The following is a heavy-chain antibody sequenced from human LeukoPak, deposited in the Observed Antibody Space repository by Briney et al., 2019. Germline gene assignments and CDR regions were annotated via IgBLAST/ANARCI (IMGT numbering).Heavy chain of an antibody. CDR3: ASDKIVGATNFDY. CDR1: GFTFGDYA. Sequence: GGSLRLSCTASGFTFGDYAMSWVRQAPGKGLEWVANIKQDGSEKYYVDSVKGRFTISRDNAKNSLYLQMNSLRAEDTAVYYCASDKIVGATNFDYWGQGTLVTASS. J-gene: IGHJ4*02. V-gene: IGHV3-7*01. D-gene: IGHD1-26*01. CDR2: IKQDGSEK.